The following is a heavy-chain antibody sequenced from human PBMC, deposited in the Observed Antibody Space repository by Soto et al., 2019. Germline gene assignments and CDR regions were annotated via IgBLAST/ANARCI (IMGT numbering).Heavy chain of an antibody. Sequence: EVQLLESGGGLVQPGGSLRLSCAASGFTFSSYAMSWVRQAPGKGLEWVSAISGSGGSTYYADYVKGRFTISRDNSKNTLYLQMNSLRAEDTAVYYCAKHGSGDPYCGGDCYVVDYWGQGTLVNVSS. CDR1: GFTFSSYA. V-gene: IGHV3-23*01. J-gene: IGHJ4*02. D-gene: IGHD2-21*02. CDR3: AKHGSGDPYCGGDCYVVDY. CDR2: ISGSGGST.